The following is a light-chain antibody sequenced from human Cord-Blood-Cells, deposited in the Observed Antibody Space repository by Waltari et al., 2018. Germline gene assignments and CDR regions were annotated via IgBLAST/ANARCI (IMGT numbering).Light chain of an antibody. V-gene: IGLV2-14*03. Sequence: QSALTQPASVSGSPGQSITISCTGTSSDVGGYNYVSWYQQHPGKAPQLMIYDVSTRPSGVSNGFSGSKSGNTASLTISWLQAEDEADYYCSSYTSSSTPYVVGTGTKVTVL. CDR1: SSDVGGYNY. CDR2: DVS. CDR3: SSYTSSSTPYV. J-gene: IGLJ1*01.